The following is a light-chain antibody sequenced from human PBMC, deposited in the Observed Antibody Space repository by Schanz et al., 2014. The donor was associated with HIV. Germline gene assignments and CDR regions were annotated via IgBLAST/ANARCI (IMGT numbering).Light chain of an antibody. J-gene: IGLJ3*02. CDR2: DNT. CDR1: SSNIGADFD. Sequence: QSVLAQPPSVSGAPGQRVTISCTGSSSNIGADFDVHWYQLLPGTVPKLLIFDNTNRPSGVPARFSGSKSGSSASLAISGLQAEDEADYYCSSYTSSSTLVFGGGTKVTVL. V-gene: IGLV1-40*01. CDR3: SSYTSSSTLV.